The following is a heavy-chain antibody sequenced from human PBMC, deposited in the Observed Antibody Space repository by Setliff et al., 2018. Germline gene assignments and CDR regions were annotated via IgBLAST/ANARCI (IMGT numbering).Heavy chain of an antibody. V-gene: IGHV4-59*04. CDR3: AGSTVTQVDY. J-gene: IGHJ4*02. CDR1: GFTFSSYS. CDR2: INYHGN. Sequence: GSLRLSCAASGFTFSSYSLNWVRQAPGKGLEWIGSINYHGNIFHDGTTHSTYYNPSLKSRVTISVDTSKNHFSLKLSSVTAADTAVYYCAGSTVTQVDYWGQGTLVTVSS. D-gene: IGHD4-17*01.